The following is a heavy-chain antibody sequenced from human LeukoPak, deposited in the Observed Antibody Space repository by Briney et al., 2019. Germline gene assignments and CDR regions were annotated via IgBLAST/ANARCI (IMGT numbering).Heavy chain of an antibody. CDR2: IKQDGSDK. CDR3: ARGRYCSGGGCYYFDY. J-gene: IGHJ4*02. V-gene: IGHV3-7*04. Sequence: GRSLRLSCAASGFTFSTYWMSWVRQAPGKGLEWVANIKQDGSDKYYVDSVKGRFTISRDNGKNSLYLQMNSLRAEDTAIYFCARGRYCSGGGCYYFDYWGQGTLVIVSS. CDR1: GFTFSTYW. D-gene: IGHD2-15*01.